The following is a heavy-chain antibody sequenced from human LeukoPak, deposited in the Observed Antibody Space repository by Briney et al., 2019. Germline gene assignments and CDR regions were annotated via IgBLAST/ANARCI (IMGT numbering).Heavy chain of an antibody. CDR1: GFTFSLYA. Sequence: GGSLRLSCAASGFTFSLYAMHWVRQAPGKGLEWVAVISYDGSNKYYADSVKGRFTISRDNTKNMLYLQMNSLRVEDTAVYYCARGDYWGQGTLVTVSS. CDR3: ARGDY. J-gene: IGHJ4*02. CDR2: ISYDGSNK. V-gene: IGHV3-30-3*01.